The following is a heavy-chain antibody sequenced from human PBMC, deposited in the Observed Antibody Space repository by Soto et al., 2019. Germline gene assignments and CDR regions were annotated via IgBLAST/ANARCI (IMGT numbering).Heavy chain of an antibody. V-gene: IGHV3-23*01. Sequence: GGSLRLSCAASGFTFSSYAMSWVRQAPGKGLEWVSAISGSGGSTYYADSVKGRFTISRDNSKNTLYLQMNSLRAEDTAVYYCATLPGIQLWFDYWGQGTLVTVSS. J-gene: IGHJ4*02. CDR3: ATLPGIQLWFDY. D-gene: IGHD5-18*01. CDR2: ISGSGGST. CDR1: GFTFSSYA.